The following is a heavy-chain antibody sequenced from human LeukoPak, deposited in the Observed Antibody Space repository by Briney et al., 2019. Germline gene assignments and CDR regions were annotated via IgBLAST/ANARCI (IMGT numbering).Heavy chain of an antibody. J-gene: IGHJ4*02. CDR2: INPSGGST. CDR3: ARDRTIAAAGMFKYYFDY. Sequence: GASVKVSCKASGYTFTGYYMHWVRQAPGQGLEWMGIINPSGGSTSYAQKFQGRVTMTRDMSTSTVYMELSSLRSEDTAVYYCARDRTIAAAGMFKYYFDYWGQGTLVTVSS. V-gene: IGHV1-46*01. CDR1: GYTFTGYY. D-gene: IGHD6-13*01.